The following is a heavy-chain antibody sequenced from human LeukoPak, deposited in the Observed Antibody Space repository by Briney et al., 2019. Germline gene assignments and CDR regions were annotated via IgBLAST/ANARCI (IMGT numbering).Heavy chain of an antibody. D-gene: IGHD4-11*01. CDR3: ARHYTPSYYFDY. CDR1: GGSISSSSYY. V-gene: IGHV4-39*01. J-gene: IGHJ4*02. Sequence: PSETLSLTCTVSGGSISSSSYYWGWIRQPPGKGLEWIGSIYYSGSTYYNPSLKSRVTISVDTSKNQFSLKLSSVTAADTAVYYWARHYTPSYYFDYWGQGTLVTVPS. CDR2: IYYSGST.